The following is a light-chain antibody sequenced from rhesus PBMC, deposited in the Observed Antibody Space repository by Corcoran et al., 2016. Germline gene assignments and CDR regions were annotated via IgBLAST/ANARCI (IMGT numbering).Light chain of an antibody. CDR3: QQRYSHPPT. CDR1: QGIITY. CDR2: DSS. V-gene: IGKV1-38*01. Sequence: DIQLTQSPSSLSASVGDRLTITCRASQGIITYLAWYQQKSGKAPNLLIYDSSILQSGVPSRFSGGGSGTEFTLTIRSLQPEDFASYYCQQRYSHPPTVGGGTKVEIK. J-gene: IGKJ4*01.